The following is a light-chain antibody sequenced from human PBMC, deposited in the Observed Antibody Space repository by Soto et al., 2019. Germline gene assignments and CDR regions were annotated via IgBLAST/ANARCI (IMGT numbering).Light chain of an antibody. CDR2: AAS. Sequence: DIQMTQSPSSLSKSVGDRVTITCRASQSISNYLNWYQQKPGKAPKLLIYAASSLQSGVPSRFSGSGSGTDFTLTISSLQPEDFATYNCQQSYSTPRTFGQGTKVEFK. CDR3: QQSYSTPRT. J-gene: IGKJ1*01. CDR1: QSISNY. V-gene: IGKV1-39*01.